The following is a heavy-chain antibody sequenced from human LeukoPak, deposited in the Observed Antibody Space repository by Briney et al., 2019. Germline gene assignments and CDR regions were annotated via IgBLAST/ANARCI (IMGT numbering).Heavy chain of an antibody. J-gene: IGHJ6*03. V-gene: IGHV3-48*03. Sequence: PGGSLRLSCAASGFTFSRYWMNWVRQAPGKGLEWVSYISSSGSTIYYADSVKGRFTISRDNAKNSLYLQMNSLRAEDTAVYYCARCSSGQPNYYYYYYMDVWGKGTTVTISS. D-gene: IGHD2-2*01. CDR3: ARCSSGQPNYYYYYYMDV. CDR1: GFTFSRYW. CDR2: ISSSGSTI.